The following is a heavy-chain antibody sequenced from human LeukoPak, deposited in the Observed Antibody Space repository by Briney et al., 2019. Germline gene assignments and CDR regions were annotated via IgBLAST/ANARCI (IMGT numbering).Heavy chain of an antibody. V-gene: IGHV3-30*04. CDR1: GFTFSSYA. Sequence: GGSLRLSCAASGFTFSSYAMHWVRQAPGKGLEWVAIISYDGSNKYYADSVRGRFTISKDNSQNTLYLQMNSLRAEDTAVYYCASHRGDYATGYFDYWGQGTLVTVSS. CDR2: ISYDGSNK. J-gene: IGHJ4*02. CDR3: ASHRGDYATGYFDY. D-gene: IGHD1-1*01.